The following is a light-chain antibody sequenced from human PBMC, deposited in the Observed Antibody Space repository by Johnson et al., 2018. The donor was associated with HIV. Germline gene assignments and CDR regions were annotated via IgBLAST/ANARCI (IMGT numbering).Light chain of an antibody. CDR1: TSNIGSNS. Sequence: QAVLTQPPSVSAAPGQKVTISCSGNTSNIGSNSVSWYQHLPGIAPKLLIYDNNKRPSGIPDRFSGSKSGTSATLGITGLQTGDEADYYCGTWDSSLSAGNVFGTGTKVTVL. V-gene: IGLV1-51*01. J-gene: IGLJ1*01. CDR2: DNN. CDR3: GTWDSSLSAGNV.